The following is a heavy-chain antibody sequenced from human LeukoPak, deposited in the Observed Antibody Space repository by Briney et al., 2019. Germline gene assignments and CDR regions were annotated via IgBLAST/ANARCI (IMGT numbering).Heavy chain of an antibody. V-gene: IGHV3-64D*09. CDR3: VKERMTITSAFDY. D-gene: IGHD4/OR15-4a*01. J-gene: IGHJ4*02. CDR1: GFTFSAYA. CDR2: INSNGRST. Sequence: PGGSLRLSCSGSGFTFSAYAIHWVRQAPGKGLEYVSAINSNGRSTYYPDSVKGRFTISRDNSKNTVFLEMSSLRAEDTAVHYCVKERMTITSAFDYWGQGTLVTVSS.